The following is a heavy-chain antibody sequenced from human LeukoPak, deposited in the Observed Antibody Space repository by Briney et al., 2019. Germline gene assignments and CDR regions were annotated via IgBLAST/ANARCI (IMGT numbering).Heavy chain of an antibody. CDR3: AKTYRDYFDY. CDR1: GFSFDNFA. J-gene: IGHJ4*02. CDR2: ISASGSSI. D-gene: IGHD5-18*01. V-gene: IGHV3-23*01. Sequence: GGALRLSCAASGFSFDNFAMNWVRQAPAKGLERVSTISASGSSIFYADSVKGRFTIARDNSKNTVSLQMKSLRAEDTAIYYCAKTYRDYFDYWGLGTLVTVSS.